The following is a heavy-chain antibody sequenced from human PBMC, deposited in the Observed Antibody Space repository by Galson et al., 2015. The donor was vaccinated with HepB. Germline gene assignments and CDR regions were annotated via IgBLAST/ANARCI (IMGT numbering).Heavy chain of an antibody. CDR1: GFTFSSYW. Sequence: SLRLSCAASGFTFSSYWMSWVRQAPGKGLEWVANIKQDGSEKYYVDSVKGRFTISRDNAKNSLYLQMNSLRAEDTAVYYCAREAGSGSSCYSLWGQGTLVTVSS. J-gene: IGHJ4*02. CDR3: AREAGSGSSCYSL. V-gene: IGHV3-7*03. CDR2: IKQDGSEK. D-gene: IGHD2-15*01.